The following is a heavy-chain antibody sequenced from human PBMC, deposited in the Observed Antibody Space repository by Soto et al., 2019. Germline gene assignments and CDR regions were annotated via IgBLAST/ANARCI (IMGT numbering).Heavy chain of an antibody. D-gene: IGHD6-13*01. V-gene: IGHV3-53*01. CDR2: IYTEIST. CDR1: GFTVRSNY. Sequence: GGSLRLSCAASGFTVRSNYISWVRQAPGKGLEWVSVIYTEISTYYADSVKGRFTISRDHSKNTVSLQMNSLRAADSAVYYCARVTRGTSWFFDLWGQGTLVTFSS. J-gene: IGHJ4*02. CDR3: ARVTRGTSWFFDL.